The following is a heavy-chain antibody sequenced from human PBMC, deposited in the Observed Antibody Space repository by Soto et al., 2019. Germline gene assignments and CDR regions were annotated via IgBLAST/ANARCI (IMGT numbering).Heavy chain of an antibody. J-gene: IGHJ6*02. CDR2: ISYSGST. CDR1: GGSISSSF. V-gene: IGHV4-59*01. CDR3: ARGHRAMEYYYYYGMDG. D-gene: IGHD5-18*01. Sequence: PSETLSLTCSVSGGSISSSFWSWIRQPPGKELEWIGYISYSGSTTYNPSLKSRITLSVDTSKNQFSLRVASVTAADTAVYYCARGHRAMEYYYYYGMDGWGQGTTVTGSS.